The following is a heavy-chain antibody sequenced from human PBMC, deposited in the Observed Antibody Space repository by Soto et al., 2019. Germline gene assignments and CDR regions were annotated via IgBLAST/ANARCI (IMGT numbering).Heavy chain of an antibody. D-gene: IGHD6-13*01. CDR3: ARFWGPVTAAVDDY. Sequence: GGSLSLSCAASGFTFSNFGMQWVRQAPGKGLEWVASISYDGNIKYSAASVKGRFTISRDNSKITLYLHMNSLRSEDTAVYYCARFWGPVTAAVDDYWGQGT. J-gene: IGHJ4*02. CDR1: GFTFSNFG. V-gene: IGHV3-30*03. CDR2: ISYDGNIK.